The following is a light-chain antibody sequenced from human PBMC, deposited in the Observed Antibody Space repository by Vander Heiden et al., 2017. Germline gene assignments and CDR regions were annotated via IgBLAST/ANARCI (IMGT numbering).Light chain of an antibody. Sequence: QSVPTQPPSASGPPGRRGTIARSGRSSNIGSNTVNWYQQLPGTAPKLLIYSNNQRPSGVPDRFAGSKSGTSASLAISGLQSEDEADYYCAAWDDSLNGPVFGGGTKLTVL. CDR3: AAWDDSLNGPV. V-gene: IGLV1-44*01. J-gene: IGLJ3*02. CDR2: SNN. CDR1: SSNIGSNT.